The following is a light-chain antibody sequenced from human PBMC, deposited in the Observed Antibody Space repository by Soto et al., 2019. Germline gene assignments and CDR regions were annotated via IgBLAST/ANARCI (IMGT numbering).Light chain of an antibody. V-gene: IGKV2-28*01. CDR2: LGS. Sequence: DIVMTQSPLSLPVTPGEPASISCGSSQSLLDSNGYNYLDWDLQKPGQSPQLLIYLGSNRASGVPDRFSGSGSGTDFTLRISRVEAEDVGLYYCMQALQAPYTFGQGTKLEIK. J-gene: IGKJ2*01. CDR1: QSLLDSNGYNY. CDR3: MQALQAPYT.